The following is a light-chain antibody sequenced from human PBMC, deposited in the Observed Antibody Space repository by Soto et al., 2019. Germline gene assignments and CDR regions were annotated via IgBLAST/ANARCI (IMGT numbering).Light chain of an antibody. J-gene: IGKJ1*01. Sequence: DIPMTQSPSSLSASVGDRVTITCRASRGLTDYVAWYQQKPGEVPKLLIYAASTLQSGVPSRFSGSGSGTDFTLTISSLQPEDVATYYCQKYNSAPWTFGQGTKVEI. CDR1: RGLTDY. CDR2: AAS. CDR3: QKYNSAPWT. V-gene: IGKV1-27*01.